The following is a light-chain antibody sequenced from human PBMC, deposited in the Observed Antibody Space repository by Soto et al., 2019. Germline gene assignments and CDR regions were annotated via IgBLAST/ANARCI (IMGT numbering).Light chain of an antibody. CDR3: QQRSNWPPGWN. V-gene: IGKV3-11*01. CDR1: QSFSSY. Sequence: EIVLTQSPATLSLSPGERATLSCRASQSFSSYLAWYQQKPGQAPRLLIYDASNRATGIPARFSGSGSGTDFTLTISSLEPEDFAVYYCQQRSNWPPGWNFGQGTTLEIK. J-gene: IGKJ2*01. CDR2: DAS.